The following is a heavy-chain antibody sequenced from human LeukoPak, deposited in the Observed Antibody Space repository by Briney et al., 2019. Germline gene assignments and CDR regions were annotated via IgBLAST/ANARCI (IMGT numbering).Heavy chain of an antibody. J-gene: IGHJ4*02. CDR1: GFTFSSYG. V-gene: IGHV3-23*01. Sequence: GGSLRLSCAASGFTFSSYGMHWVRQAPGKGLEWVSAISGSGGSTYYADSVKGRFTISRDNSKNTLYLQMNSLRAEDTAVYYCAKDLDIVVVPAASDYWGQGTLVTVSS. CDR2: ISGSGGST. CDR3: AKDLDIVVVPAASDY. D-gene: IGHD2-2*01.